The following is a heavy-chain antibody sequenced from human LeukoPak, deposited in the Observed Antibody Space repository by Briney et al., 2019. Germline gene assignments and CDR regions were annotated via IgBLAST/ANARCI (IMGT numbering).Heavy chain of an antibody. CDR1: GGTFSSYA. CDR2: IIPILGIA. Sequence: SVKVSCKASGGTFSSYAISWVRQAPGQGGEWVGRIIPILGIANNAQNFQGGATITSDRHRSTSSMGRSSLPSENRAVYYGARDTSGYPYPVLDVWVQGTTVSV. CDR3: ARDTSGYPYPVLDV. J-gene: IGHJ6*02. D-gene: IGHD3-22*01. V-gene: IGHV1-69*04.